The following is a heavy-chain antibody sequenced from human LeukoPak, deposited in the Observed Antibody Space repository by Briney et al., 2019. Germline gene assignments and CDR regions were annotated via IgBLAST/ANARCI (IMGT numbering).Heavy chain of an antibody. Sequence: ASVKVSCKASGGTFSSYAISWVRQAPGQGLEWMGRIIPILGIANYAQKFQGRVTITADKSTSTAYMELSSLRSEDTAVYYCARGVGSGYDLGYYYYGMDVWGQGTTVTVSS. CDR1: GGTFSSYA. V-gene: IGHV1-69*04. J-gene: IGHJ6*02. CDR2: IIPILGIA. D-gene: IGHD5-12*01. CDR3: ARGVGSGYDLGYYYYGMDV.